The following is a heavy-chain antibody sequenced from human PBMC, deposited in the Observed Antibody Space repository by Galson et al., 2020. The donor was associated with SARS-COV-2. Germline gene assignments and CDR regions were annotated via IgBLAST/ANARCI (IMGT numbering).Heavy chain of an antibody. CDR3: ARVGRGYGGNRNYYYYGMDV. V-gene: IGHV1-2*02. Sequence: ASVKVPCKASGYTFTGYYMHWVRQAPGQGLEWMGWINPNSGGTNYAQKFQGRVTMTRDTSISTAYMELSRLRSDDTAVYYCARVGRGYGGNRNYYYYGMDVWGQGTTVTVSS. CDR2: INPNSGGT. CDR1: GYTFTGYY. D-gene: IGHD4-17*01. J-gene: IGHJ6*02.